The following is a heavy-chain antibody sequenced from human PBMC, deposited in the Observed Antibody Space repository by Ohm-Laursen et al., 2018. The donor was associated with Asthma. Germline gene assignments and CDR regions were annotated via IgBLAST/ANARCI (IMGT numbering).Heavy chain of an antibody. CDR2: ISTASTFI. J-gene: IGHJ1*01. CDR3: ARIGPEWELPGREYSLHH. Sequence: SLRLSCAASGYTFRRYSIHWVRQAPGKGLEWVASISTASTFIYYADSVRGRFTTSRDNANDLVYLQMNDLRAEDTALYYCARIGPEWELPGREYSLHHWGEGTLVTVSS. CDR1: GYTFRRYS. V-gene: IGHV3-21*01. D-gene: IGHD1-26*01.